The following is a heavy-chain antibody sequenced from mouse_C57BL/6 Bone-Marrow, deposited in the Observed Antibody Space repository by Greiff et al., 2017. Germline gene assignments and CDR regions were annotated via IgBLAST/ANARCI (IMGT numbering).Heavy chain of an antibody. J-gene: IGHJ4*01. D-gene: IGHD1-3*01. Sequence: EVQRVESGGGLVQPGESLKLSCESNEYEFPSHDMSWVRKTPEKRLELVAAINSDGGSTYYPDTMERRFIISRDNTKKTLYLQMSRLRSADTALYYCARGGVKDAMDYWGQGTSVTVSS. CDR2: INSDGGST. CDR1: EYEFPSHD. CDR3: ARGGVKDAMDY. V-gene: IGHV5-2*01.